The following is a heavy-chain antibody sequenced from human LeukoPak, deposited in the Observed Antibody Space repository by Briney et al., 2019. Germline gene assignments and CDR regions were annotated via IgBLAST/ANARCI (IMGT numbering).Heavy chain of an antibody. CDR3: ARDYWWNYDY. D-gene: IGHD1-7*01. CDR1: GFTFSDYA. CDR2: ISKDGSDK. Sequence: GRSLRLSCAASGFTFSDYAMHWVRQAPGKGLEWVAVISKDGSDKYYPGSVRGRFTISRDNSKNTIYLQMDSLRAEDTAIYYCARDYWWNYDYWGQGALVTVSS. V-gene: IGHV3-30-3*01. J-gene: IGHJ4*02.